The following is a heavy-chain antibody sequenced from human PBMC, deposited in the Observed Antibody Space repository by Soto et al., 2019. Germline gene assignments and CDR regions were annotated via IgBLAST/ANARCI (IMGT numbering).Heavy chain of an antibody. V-gene: IGHV3-23*01. Sequence: EVQLLESGGGLVQPEGSLRLSCAASGFTFSSYAMSWVRQAPGKGLEWVSAISGSGGTTFYADSVKGRFTISRDNSKNTLYLQMNSLRAEDTAVYYCAKAVVGCYSDGTCYSGYFHHWGQGTLVTVSS. CDR1: GFTFSSYA. CDR3: AKAVVGCYSDGTCYSGYFHH. D-gene: IGHD2-15*01. CDR2: ISGSGGTT. J-gene: IGHJ1*01.